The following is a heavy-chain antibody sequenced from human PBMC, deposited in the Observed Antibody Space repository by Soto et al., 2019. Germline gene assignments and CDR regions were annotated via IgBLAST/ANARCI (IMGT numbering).Heavy chain of an antibody. V-gene: IGHV6-1*01. CDR2: TYYRSKWYN. D-gene: IGHD6-13*01. CDR3: ARDRNPEYSSSWYAFAFDI. J-gene: IGHJ3*02. CDR1: GDSVSINSAA. Sequence: PSQTLSLTCAISGDSVSINSAACNWIRQSPSRGLEWLGRTYYRSKWYNDYAVSVKSRITINPDTSKNQFSLQLNSVTPEDTAVYYCARDRNPEYSSSWYAFAFDIWGQGTMVTVSS.